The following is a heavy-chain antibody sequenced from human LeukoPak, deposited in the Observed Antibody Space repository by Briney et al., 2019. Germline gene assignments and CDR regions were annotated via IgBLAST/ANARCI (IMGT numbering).Heavy chain of an antibody. D-gene: IGHD6-13*01. CDR2: INTNTGNP. J-gene: IGHJ5*02. Sequence: ASVKVSCKASGYTFTSYAMNWVRQAPGQGLEWMGWINTNTGNPTYAQGFTGRFVFSLDTSVSTACLQISSLKAEDTAVYYCARGIAAAGSFWFDPWGQGTLVTVSS. V-gene: IGHV7-4-1*02. CDR1: GYTFTSYA. CDR3: ARGIAAAGSFWFDP.